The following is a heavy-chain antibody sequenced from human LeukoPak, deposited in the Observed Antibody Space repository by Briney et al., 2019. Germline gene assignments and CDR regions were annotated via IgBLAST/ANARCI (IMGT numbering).Heavy chain of an antibody. J-gene: IGHJ3*02. V-gene: IGHV4-34*01. CDR3: ARNIPYYDFWSGTKDAFDI. D-gene: IGHD3-3*01. Sequence: SETLSVTCAVYGGAVSGYYWSWIRQPPGKGLEWIGEINHSGSTNYNPSLKSRVTISVDTSKNQFSLKLSSVTAADTAVYYCARNIPYYDFWSGTKDAFDIWGQGTMVTVSS. CDR2: INHSGST. CDR1: GGAVSGYY.